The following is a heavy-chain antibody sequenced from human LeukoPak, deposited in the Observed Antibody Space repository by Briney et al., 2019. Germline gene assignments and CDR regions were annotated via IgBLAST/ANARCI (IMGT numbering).Heavy chain of an antibody. V-gene: IGHV4-59*08. CDR2: IHYSGST. Sequence: SATLSPTCSVSIRSISSSYWSWIRQPPGKGLEWIGYIHYSGSTNYNPSLKSRVTISVDTSKNQFSLKLSSVTAADTAVYYCATNYYGSGSYSLDYWGQGTLVTVSS. J-gene: IGHJ4*02. D-gene: IGHD3-10*01. CDR3: ATNYYGSGSYSLDY. CDR1: IRSISSSY.